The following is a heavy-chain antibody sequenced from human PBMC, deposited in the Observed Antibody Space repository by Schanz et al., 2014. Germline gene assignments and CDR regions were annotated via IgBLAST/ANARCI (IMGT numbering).Heavy chain of an antibody. CDR3: ARDLEGYDGGGGGFDP. CDR1: EFTFSSYK. Sequence: EVQLLQFGGGLVKPGGSLRLSCTASEFTFSSYKMNWVRQAPGKGLEWVSSISSSGSYIHYADSVKGRFTISRDNAKNTLYLQMNSLRAEDTAVYYCARDLEGYDGGGGGFDPWGQGTLVTVSS. V-gene: IGHV3-21*01. CDR2: ISSSGSYI. D-gene: IGHD2-21*01. J-gene: IGHJ5*02.